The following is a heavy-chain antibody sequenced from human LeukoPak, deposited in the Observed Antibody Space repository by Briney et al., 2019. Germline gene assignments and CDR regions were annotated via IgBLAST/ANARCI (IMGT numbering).Heavy chain of an antibody. D-gene: IGHD3-22*01. V-gene: IGHV5-51*01. CDR1: GYSFTDSW. CDR3: ARSGWGYDSSGPFYDYYGMDV. CDR2: IYPGDSDT. J-gene: IGHJ6*02. Sequence: GESLRISCKAFGYSFTDSWITWVRQMPGKGPEWMGIIYPGDSDTRYSPSFQGQVTISADKSISTAYLQWSSLKASDTAMYYCARSGWGYDSSGPFYDYYGMDVWGQGTTVTVSS.